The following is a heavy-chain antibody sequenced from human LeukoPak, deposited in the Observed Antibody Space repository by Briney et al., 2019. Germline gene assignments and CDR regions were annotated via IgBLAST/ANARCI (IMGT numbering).Heavy chain of an antibody. CDR2: INPSSGNT. J-gene: IGHJ4*02. CDR3: AREGSGRTFDY. D-gene: IGHD3-10*01. Sequence: EASVKVSCKASGYTFSSYYRYWVRQAPGQGLEWMGIINPSSGNTNYAQKFQGRVTMTRDTSTSTVYMELSSLRSEDTAVYYCAREGSGRTFDYWGQGTLVTVSS. CDR1: GYTFSSYY. V-gene: IGHV1-46*01.